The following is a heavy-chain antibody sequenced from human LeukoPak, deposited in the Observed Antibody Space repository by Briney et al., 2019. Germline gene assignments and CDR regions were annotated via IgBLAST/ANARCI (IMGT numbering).Heavy chain of an antibody. CDR1: GYTFTSYD. CDR3: ARGPNLPGAQGYWFDP. CDR2: MNPNSGNT. J-gene: IGHJ5*02. Sequence: GASVKVSCKASGYTFTSYDINWVRQATGQGLEWMGWMNPNSGNTGYAQKFQGRVTITRNTSISTAYMELSSLRSEDTAVYYCARGPNLPGAQGYWFDPWGQGTLVTVSS. V-gene: IGHV1-8*03. D-gene: IGHD2-8*01.